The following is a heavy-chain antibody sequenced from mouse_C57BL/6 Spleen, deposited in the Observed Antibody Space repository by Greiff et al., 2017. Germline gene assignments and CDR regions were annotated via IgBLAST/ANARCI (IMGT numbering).Heavy chain of an antibody. CDR2: INYDGSST. J-gene: IGHJ4*01. V-gene: IGHV5-16*01. CDR3: ARDRGGYDAMDY. Sequence: DVQLVESEGGLVQPGSSMKLSCTASGFTFSDYYMAWVRQVPEKGLEWVANINYDGSSTYYLDSLKSRFIISRDNAKNILYLQMSSLKSEDTATYYCARDRGGYDAMDYWGQGTSVTVSS. CDR1: GFTFSDYY.